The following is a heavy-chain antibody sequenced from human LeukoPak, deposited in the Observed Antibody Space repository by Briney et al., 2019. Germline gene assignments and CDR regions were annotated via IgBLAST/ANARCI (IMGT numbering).Heavy chain of an antibody. CDR1: GGSINNNYYF. D-gene: IGHD2-21*02. V-gene: IGHV4-39*07. Sequence: PSETLSLTCTVSGGSINNNYYFWGWIRQPPGKGLEWIGSIYYNGITYYNPSLKSRVTISVDTSKNQFSLTLSSVTAADTAVYYCARACGGDCSQGWHYYGMDVWGQGTTVTVSS. CDR3: ARACGGDCSQGWHYYGMDV. CDR2: IYYNGIT. J-gene: IGHJ6*02.